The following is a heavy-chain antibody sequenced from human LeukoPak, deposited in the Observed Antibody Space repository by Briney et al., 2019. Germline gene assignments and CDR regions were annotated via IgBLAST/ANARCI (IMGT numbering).Heavy chain of an antibody. CDR2: INPNSGGT. Sequence: ASVKVSRKASGYTFTGYYMHWVRQAPGQGLEWMGWINPNSGGTNYAQKFQGRVTMTRDTSISTAYMELSRLRSDDTAVYYCAREDIAARSPYNNWFDPWGQGTLVTVSS. CDR1: GYTFTGYY. D-gene: IGHD6-6*01. CDR3: AREDIAARSPYNNWFDP. V-gene: IGHV1-2*02. J-gene: IGHJ5*02.